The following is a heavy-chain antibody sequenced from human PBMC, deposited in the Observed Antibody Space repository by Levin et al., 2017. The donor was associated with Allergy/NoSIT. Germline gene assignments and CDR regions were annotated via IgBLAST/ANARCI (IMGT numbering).Heavy chain of an antibody. Sequence: SETLSLTCAVYGGSFSGYYWSWIRQPPGKGLEWIGEINHSGSTNYNPSLKSRVTISVDTSKNQFSLKLSSVTAADTAVYYCARAGTGYSSGWSKMGDWYFDLWGRGTLVTVSS. V-gene: IGHV4-34*01. CDR2: INHSGST. CDR3: ARAGTGYSSGWSKMGDWYFDL. CDR1: GGSFSGYY. D-gene: IGHD6-19*01. J-gene: IGHJ2*01.